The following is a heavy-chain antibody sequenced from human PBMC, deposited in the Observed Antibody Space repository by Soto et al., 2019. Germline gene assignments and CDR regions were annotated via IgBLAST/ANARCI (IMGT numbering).Heavy chain of an antibody. CDR1: GYTFTSYG. D-gene: IGHD2-2*01. Sequence: ASVKVSCKASGYTFTSYGISWVRQAPGQGLEWMGWMNPNSGNTGYAQKFQGRVTMTRDTSISTAYMELSSLRSEDTAVYYCARGLYCITSSCPRPYYNFGMDLWGQGTTVTVS. CDR3: ARGLYCITSSCPRPYYNFGMDL. V-gene: IGHV1-8*02. J-gene: IGHJ6*02. CDR2: MNPNSGNT.